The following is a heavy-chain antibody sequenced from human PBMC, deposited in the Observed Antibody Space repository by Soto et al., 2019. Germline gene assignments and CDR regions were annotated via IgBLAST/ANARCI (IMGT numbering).Heavy chain of an antibody. J-gene: IGHJ3*02. CDR2: ISSSSSTI. Sequence: PGGSLRLSCAASGFTFSSYSMNWVRQAPGKGLEWVSYISSSSSTIYYADSVKGRFAISRDNAKNSLYLQMNSLRAEDTAVYYCARVRAHYCSSTSCPNAFDSSGQGIRVSVAS. V-gene: IGHV3-48*01. D-gene: IGHD2-2*01. CDR3: ARVRAHYCSSTSCPNAFDS. CDR1: GFTFSSYS.